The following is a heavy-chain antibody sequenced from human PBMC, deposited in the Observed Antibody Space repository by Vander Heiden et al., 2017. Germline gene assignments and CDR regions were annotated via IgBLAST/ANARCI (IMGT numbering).Heavy chain of an antibody. CDR2: IIPSLGIA. Sequence: QVQLVQSGAEVKKPGSSVKVTCKASGGTFSSYAISWVRQAPGQGLEWMGGIIPSLGIANYAQKFQGRVTITADKSTSTAYMELSSLRSEDTAVYYCASSGVQACEFDYWGQGTLVTVSS. J-gene: IGHJ4*02. V-gene: IGHV1-69*10. D-gene: IGHD1-1*01. CDR3: ASSGVQACEFDY. CDR1: GGTFSSYA.